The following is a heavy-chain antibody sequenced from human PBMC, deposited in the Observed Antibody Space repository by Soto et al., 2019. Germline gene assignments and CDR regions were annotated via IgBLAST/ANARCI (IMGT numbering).Heavy chain of an antibody. CDR1: GGSFSGYY. D-gene: IGHD6-6*01. V-gene: IGHV4-34*01. CDR2: INHSGST. CDR3: ARANRCIAARRSPGWFDT. Sequence: SETLSLTCAVYGGSFSGYYWSWIRQPPGKGLEWIGEINHSGSTNYNPSLKSRVTISVDTSKNQFSLKLSSVTAADTAVYYCARANRCIAARRSPGWFDTWGQGTLVTVSS. J-gene: IGHJ5*02.